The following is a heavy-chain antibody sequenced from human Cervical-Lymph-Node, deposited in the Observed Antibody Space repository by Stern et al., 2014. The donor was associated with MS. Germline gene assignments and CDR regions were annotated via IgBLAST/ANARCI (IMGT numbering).Heavy chain of an antibody. CDR1: GYDFTSSW. CDR3: ARPGSAWSLDY. D-gene: IGHD6-19*01. J-gene: IGHJ4*02. V-gene: IGHV5-51*03. CDR2: IYLGDSNT. Sequence: VQLVQSGAEVKKPGESLKISCKGSGYDFTSSWIGWVRQMPGKGLEWMGIIYLGDSNTEYSPSFEGQVTISADNSVTTAYLQWSSLKASDTAMYYCARPGSAWSLDYWGQGTLVTVSS.